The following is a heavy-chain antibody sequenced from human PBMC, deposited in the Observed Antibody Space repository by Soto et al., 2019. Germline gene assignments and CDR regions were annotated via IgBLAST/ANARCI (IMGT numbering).Heavy chain of an antibody. V-gene: IGHV3-53*02. D-gene: IGHD3-10*01. CDR2: IYSGGST. J-gene: IGHJ4*02. CDR1: GFTVSSNY. CDR3: ARYYRRGPFDY. Sequence: EVQLVETGGGLIQPGWSLRLSCAAAGFTVSSNYMSGVRQAPGQGLEWVSVIYSGGSTYYADSVKGRCTISIDTAKNTLYLQMNSLVAEDTALYYCARYYRRGPFDYWGQGTLVTVSS.